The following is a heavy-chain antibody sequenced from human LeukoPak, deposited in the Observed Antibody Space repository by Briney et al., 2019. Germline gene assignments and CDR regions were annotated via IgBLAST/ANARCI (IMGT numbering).Heavy chain of an antibody. Sequence: SETLSLTCSVSGGSISGGSISGYHWSWIRQPPGKGLELIAYMHYSGTTHYNPSLKSRVSISVDTSKNQFSLKLSSVTAADTAVYYCARGPLAAAGTLTYYYYGMDVWGQGTTVTVSS. CDR2: MHYSGTT. J-gene: IGHJ6*02. CDR1: GGSISGGSISGYH. V-gene: IGHV4-61*08. CDR3: ARGPLAAAGTLTYYYYGMDV. D-gene: IGHD6-13*01.